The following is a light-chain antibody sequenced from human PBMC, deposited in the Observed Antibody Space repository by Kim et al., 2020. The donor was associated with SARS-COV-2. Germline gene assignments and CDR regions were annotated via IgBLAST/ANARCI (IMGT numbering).Light chain of an antibody. V-gene: IGKV3-11*01. J-gene: IGKJ4*01. CDR2: DAS. CDR1: ESVSYY. CDR3: QQRSNWVT. Sequence: EIVLTQSPDTLSLSPGETATLSCRASESVSYYLAWYQQKPGQAPRLLIYDASNRATGIPARFSGSGSGTDFTLTISSLEPEDFAVYYCQQRSNWVTFGGGTKVEIK.